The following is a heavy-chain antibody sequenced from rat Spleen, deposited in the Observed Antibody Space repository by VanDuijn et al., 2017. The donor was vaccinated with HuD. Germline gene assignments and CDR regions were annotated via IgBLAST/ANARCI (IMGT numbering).Heavy chain of an antibody. CDR1: GFNFNDYW. CDR3: VREEFGVDY. Sequence: EVKLVESGGGLVQPGRSLKLSCVASGFNFNDYWMGWVRQAPGKGLEWIGEINNDSKTKKYNPSLKDKFTISRDNAQNTLFLQMSKLGSEDTGIYYCVREEFGVDYWGQGVMVTVSS. CDR2: INNDSKTK. J-gene: IGHJ2*01. D-gene: IGHD4-3*01. V-gene: IGHV4-2*01.